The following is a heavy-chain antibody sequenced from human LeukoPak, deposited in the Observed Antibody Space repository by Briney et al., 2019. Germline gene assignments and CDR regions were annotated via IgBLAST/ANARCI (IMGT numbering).Heavy chain of an antibody. Sequence: ASVKVSCKASGYTFTGYYMHWVRQAPGQGLEWMGWINPNSGGTNYAQKLQGRVTMTTDTSTSTAYMELRSLRSDDTAVYYCARGHRTYSSSWRVYFDYWGQGTLVTVSS. J-gene: IGHJ4*02. D-gene: IGHD6-13*01. CDR3: ARGHRTYSSSWRVYFDY. CDR2: INPNSGGT. CDR1: GYTFTGYY. V-gene: IGHV1-2*02.